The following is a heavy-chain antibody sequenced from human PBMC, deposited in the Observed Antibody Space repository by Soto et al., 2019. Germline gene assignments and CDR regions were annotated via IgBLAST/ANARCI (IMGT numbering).Heavy chain of an antibody. CDR2: ISAYNGNT. D-gene: IGHD5-12*01. CDR3: AKARATTRSGMDV. J-gene: IGHJ6*02. CDR1: GYTFTSYG. Sequence: ASVKVSCKASGYTFTSYGISWVRQAPGQGLEWMGWISAYNGNTNYAQKLQGRVTMTTDTSTSTAYMELRSLRSDDTALYYCAKARATTRSGMDVWGQGTTVTVSS. V-gene: IGHV1-18*01.